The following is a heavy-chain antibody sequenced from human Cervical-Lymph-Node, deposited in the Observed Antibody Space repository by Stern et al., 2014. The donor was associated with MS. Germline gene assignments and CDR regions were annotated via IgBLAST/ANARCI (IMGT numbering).Heavy chain of an antibody. J-gene: IGHJ4*02. CDR1: GFTFSSYA. D-gene: IGHD6-19*01. CDR3: AKVYGSGPFDY. CDR2: ISGSDGNT. Sequence: EVQLVESGGTLVQPGGSLRLSCAASGFTFSSYAMSWVRQAPGKGLEWVSVISGSDGNTFYADSVKGRFTISRDNSKNTLFLQMNSLRAEDTAVYYCAKVYGSGPFDYWGQGTLVTVSS. V-gene: IGHV3-23*04.